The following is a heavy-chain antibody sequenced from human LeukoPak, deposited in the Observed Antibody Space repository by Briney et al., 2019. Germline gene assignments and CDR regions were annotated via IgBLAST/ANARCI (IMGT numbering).Heavy chain of an antibody. CDR2: IGGSGGDT. J-gene: IGHJ4*02. CDR1: GFSFYNYA. D-gene: IGHD3-22*01. CDR3: AKGADGSAYYFFDY. Sequence: GSLRLSCAASGFSFYNYALNWVRQAPGKGLEWVSVIGGSGGDTYYADSVKGRFTIFRDSSKNTLYLQMNNLRAEDTAVYYCAKGADGSAYYFFDYWGQGALVRVSS. V-gene: IGHV3-23*01.